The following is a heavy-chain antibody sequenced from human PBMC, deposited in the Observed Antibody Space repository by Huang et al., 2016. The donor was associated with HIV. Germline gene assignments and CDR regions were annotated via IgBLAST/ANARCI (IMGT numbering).Heavy chain of an antibody. CDR1: GGSFSGSY. V-gene: IGHV4-34*01. D-gene: IGHD1-1*01. CDR2: INHSGST. Sequence: QVQLQQWGAGLLKPSETLSLTCAVYGGSFSGSYWSWIRQSPGKGREWIGEINHSGSTSYNPSLKSRLTISVDTSKNQFSLKLSAVTAADMAVYYCARERMMSWLDDHDAFDIWGQGTMVTVSS. CDR3: ARERMMSWLDDHDAFDI. J-gene: IGHJ3*02.